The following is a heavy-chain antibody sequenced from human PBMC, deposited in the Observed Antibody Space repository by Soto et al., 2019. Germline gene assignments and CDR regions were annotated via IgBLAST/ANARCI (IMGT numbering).Heavy chain of an antibody. CDR2: ISSSTSYV. V-gene: IGHV3-21*02. CDR1: GFTFSRYG. CDR3: ARDPSEGRVGNWFES. D-gene: IGHD2-2*01. J-gene: IGHJ5*01. Sequence: EVQLVESGGGLVKPGGSLRLSCAASGFTFSRYGMNWLRQAPGKGLEWVASISSSTSYVYYADSVKGRFSTSRDNAKNMRYLEMYGLISEDTAVYYCARDPSEGRVGNWFESWGQGTLVTVSS.